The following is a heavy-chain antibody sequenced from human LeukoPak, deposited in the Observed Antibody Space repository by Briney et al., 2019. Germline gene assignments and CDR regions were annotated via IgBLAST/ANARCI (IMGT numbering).Heavy chain of an antibody. CDR1: GGSISSGDYY. CDR3: ARVSPGYYYYMDV. Sequence: PSQTLSLTCTVSGGSISSGDYYWSWIRQPPGKGLEWIGYIYYSGSTYYNPSLKSRVTISVDPSKNQFSLKLSSVTAADTAVYYCARVSPGYYYYMDVWGKGTTVTVSS. CDR2: IYYSGST. V-gene: IGHV4-30-4*08. J-gene: IGHJ6*03.